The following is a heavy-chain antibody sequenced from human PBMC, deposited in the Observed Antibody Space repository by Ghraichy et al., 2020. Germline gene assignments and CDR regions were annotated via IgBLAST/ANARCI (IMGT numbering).Heavy chain of an antibody. V-gene: IGHV4-34*01. CDR3: ARTYYDFWSGYPAFFDY. CDR1: GGSFSGYY. CDR2: INHSGST. J-gene: IGHJ4*02. D-gene: IGHD3-3*01. Sequence: ESLNISCAVYGGSFSGYYWSWIRQPPGKGLEWIGEINHSGSTNYNPSLKSRVTISVDTSKNQFSLKLSSVTAADTAVYYCARTYYDFWSGYPAFFDYWGQGTLVTVSS.